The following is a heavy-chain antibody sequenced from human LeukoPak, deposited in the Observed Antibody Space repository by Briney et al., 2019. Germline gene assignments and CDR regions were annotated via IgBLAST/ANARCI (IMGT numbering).Heavy chain of an antibody. J-gene: IGHJ3*02. CDR3: ARGVPYSSSPSAFDI. Sequence: PGGSLRLSCAASGFTFSSYWMHWVRQAPGKGPVWVSRINTDGSSTSYADSVKGRFTISRDNAKNTLYLQMNSLRAEDTAVYYCARGVPYSSSPSAFDIWGQGTMVTVSS. D-gene: IGHD6-13*01. CDR1: GFTFSSYW. V-gene: IGHV3-74*01. CDR2: INTDGSST.